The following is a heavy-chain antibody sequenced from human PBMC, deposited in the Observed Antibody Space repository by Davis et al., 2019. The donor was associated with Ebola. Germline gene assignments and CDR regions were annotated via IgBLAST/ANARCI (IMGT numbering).Heavy chain of an antibody. CDR1: GGTFSSYA. V-gene: IGHV1-69*13. CDR3: GEGTYYYYYGMDV. Sequence: SVKVSCKASGGTFSSYAISWVRQAPGQGLEWMGGIIPIFGTANYAQKFQGRVTITADESTSTAYMELSSLRSEDTAVYYCGEGTYYYYYGMDVWGQGTTVTVSS. D-gene: IGHD1-1*01. CDR2: IIPIFGTA. J-gene: IGHJ6*02.